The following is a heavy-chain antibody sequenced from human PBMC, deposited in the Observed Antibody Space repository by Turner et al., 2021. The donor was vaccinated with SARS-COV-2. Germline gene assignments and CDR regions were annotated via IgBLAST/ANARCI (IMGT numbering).Heavy chain of an antibody. V-gene: IGHV3-7*01. J-gene: IGHJ6*02. Sequence: EVQLVESGGGLVQPGGSLRLSCAASGFTFSSYLMRWVRQSPGKVLEGVANIKQDGSEKYYVDSVKGRFTISRDNAKNSLYLQMNSLRAEDTAVYYCARDLRFTAAAPYGMDVWGQGTTVTVSS. CDR2: IKQDGSEK. D-gene: IGHD6-13*01. CDR1: GFTFSSYL. CDR3: ARDLRFTAAAPYGMDV.